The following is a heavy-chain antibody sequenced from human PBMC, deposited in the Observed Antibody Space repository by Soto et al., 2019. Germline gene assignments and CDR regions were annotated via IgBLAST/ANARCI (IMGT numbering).Heavy chain of an antibody. CDR3: ARGGRVRGVIKPLGY. D-gene: IGHD3-10*01. Sequence: QVQLQQWGAGLLKPSETLSLTCAVYGGSFSGYYWSWIRQPPGKGLEWIGEINHSGSTNYNPSLKSRVTISVDTSKNQFALKLSSVTAADTAVYYCARGGRVRGVIKPLGYWGQGTLVTVSS. CDR1: GGSFSGYY. CDR2: INHSGST. J-gene: IGHJ4*02. V-gene: IGHV4-34*01.